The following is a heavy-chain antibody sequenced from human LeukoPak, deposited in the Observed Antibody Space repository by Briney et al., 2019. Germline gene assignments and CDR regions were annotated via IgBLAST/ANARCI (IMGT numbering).Heavy chain of an antibody. CDR1: GFTFSSYA. Sequence: PGGSLRLSCAASGFTFSSYAMSWVRQAPGKGVEWVSAISGSGGSTYYADSVKGRFTISRDNSKNTLYLQMNSLRAEDTAVYYCAKDPLDYGDYGGYLGYWGQGTLVTVSS. J-gene: IGHJ4*02. V-gene: IGHV3-23*01. CDR3: AKDPLDYGDYGGYLGY. CDR2: ISGSGGST. D-gene: IGHD4-17*01.